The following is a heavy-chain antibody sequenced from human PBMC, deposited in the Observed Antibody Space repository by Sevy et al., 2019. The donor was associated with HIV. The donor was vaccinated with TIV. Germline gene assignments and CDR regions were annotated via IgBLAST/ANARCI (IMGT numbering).Heavy chain of an antibody. V-gene: IGHV5-51*01. Sequence: GESLKISCKGSGYSFTSYWIGWVRQMPGKGLEWMGIIYPGDSDTRYSPSFQGQVTISADKSISTAYLLWSSLKASDTAMYYCARRPRGAVAGTGFDYWGQGTQVTVSS. J-gene: IGHJ4*02. CDR2: IYPGDSDT. CDR3: ARRPRGAVAGTGFDY. CDR1: GYSFTSYW. D-gene: IGHD6-19*01.